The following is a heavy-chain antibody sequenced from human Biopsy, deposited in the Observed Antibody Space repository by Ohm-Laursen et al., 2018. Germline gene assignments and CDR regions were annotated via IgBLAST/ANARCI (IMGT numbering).Heavy chain of an antibody. CDR3: AGGGASTYSENNFDP. V-gene: IGHV1-2*02. Sequence: ASVKLSCKASGYRLIDYYLHWGRQAPGQGREWLGCINPNSGGTDYSQKFQGRVPVTRDTSVSTAYMELSRLKSDDTALYYCAGGGASTYSENNFDPWGQGTLVTVSS. CDR1: GYRLIDYY. CDR2: INPNSGGT. D-gene: IGHD1/OR15-1a*01. J-gene: IGHJ5*02.